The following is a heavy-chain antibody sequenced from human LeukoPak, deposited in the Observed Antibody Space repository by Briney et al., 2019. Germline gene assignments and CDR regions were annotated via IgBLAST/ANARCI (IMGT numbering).Heavy chain of an antibody. CDR2: ISSSSSTI. V-gene: IGHV3-48*04. D-gene: IGHD6-19*01. Sequence: PEGSLRLSCAASGFTFSSYSMNWVRQAPGKGLEWVSYISSSSSTIYYADSVKGRFTISRDNAKNSLYLQMNSLRAEDTAVYYCARVPTGIAVAGRYFDYWGQGTLVTVSS. CDR3: ARVPTGIAVAGRYFDY. CDR1: GFTFSSYS. J-gene: IGHJ4*02.